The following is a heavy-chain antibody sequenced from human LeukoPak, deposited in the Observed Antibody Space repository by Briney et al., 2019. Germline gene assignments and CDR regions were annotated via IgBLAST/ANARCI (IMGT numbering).Heavy chain of an antibody. V-gene: IGHV4-34*01. CDR3: AKYAKVGPVAPGLDY. CDR1: GGSFSGYY. CDR2: INHSGST. Sequence: SETLSLTCAVYGGSFSGYYWSWIRQPPGKGLEWIGEINHSGSTNYNPSLKSRVTISVDTSRNQFSLALTSVTAADTAVYYCAKYAKVGPVAPGLDYWGRGALVTVSS. J-gene: IGHJ4*01. D-gene: IGHD6-19*01.